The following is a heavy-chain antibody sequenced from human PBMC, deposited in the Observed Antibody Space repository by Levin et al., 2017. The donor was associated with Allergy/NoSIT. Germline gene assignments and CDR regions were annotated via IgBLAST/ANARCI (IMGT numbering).Heavy chain of an antibody. CDR1: GGSIRSSSYY. Sequence: SQTLSLTCTVSGGSIRSSSYYWGWIRQPPGKGLEWIGSIYYSGSTYYNPSLKSRVTISVDTSKNQFSLKLSSVTAADTAVYYCARRAGYYNFFDYWGQGTLVTVSS. V-gene: IGHV4-39*01. J-gene: IGHJ4*02. D-gene: IGHD3-9*01. CDR3: ARRAGYYNFFDY. CDR2: IYYSGST.